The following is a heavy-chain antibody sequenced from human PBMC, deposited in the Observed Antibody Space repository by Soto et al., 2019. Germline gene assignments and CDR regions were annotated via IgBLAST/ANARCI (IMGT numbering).Heavy chain of an antibody. CDR2: INAGNGNT. CDR3: ARERAPYSSGWYQFDY. CDR1: GYTFTSYA. V-gene: IGHV1-3*01. J-gene: IGHJ4*02. Sequence: ASVKVSCKASGYTFTSYAMHWVRQAPGQRXEWMGWINAGNGNTKYSQKFQGRVTITRDTSASTAYMELSSLRSEDTAVYYCARERAPYSSGWYQFDYWGQGTLVTVSS. D-gene: IGHD6-19*01.